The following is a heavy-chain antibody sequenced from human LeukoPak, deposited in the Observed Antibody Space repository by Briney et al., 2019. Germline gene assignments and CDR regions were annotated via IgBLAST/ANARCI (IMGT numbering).Heavy chain of an antibody. CDR2: INSDGSST. V-gene: IGHV3-74*01. Sequence: GGSLRLSCAASGFTFSSYWMHWVRQAPGKGLVSVSRINSDGSSTSYADSVKGRFTISRDNAKNTLYLQMNSLRAEDTAVYYCARGRGITIPDWGQGTLVTVSS. J-gene: IGHJ4*02. CDR3: ARGRGITIPD. CDR1: GFTFSSYW. D-gene: IGHD3-10*01.